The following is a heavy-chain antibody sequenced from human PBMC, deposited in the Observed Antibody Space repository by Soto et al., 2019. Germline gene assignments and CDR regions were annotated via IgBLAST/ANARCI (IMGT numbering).Heavy chain of an antibody. CDR1: GYMFVTCG. J-gene: IGHJ4*01. CDR3: ARDLDGSGSYYTAY. D-gene: IGHD3-10*01. Sequence: ASVKVSCKDSGYMFVTCGIYGVRQAPGQGLEWMGWISAYKATTTYAHNLQGRVTMTSDASTRKGYMEMRSLRSDDTAVYYCARDLDGSGSYYTAYWG. CDR2: ISAYKATT. V-gene: IGHV1-18*01.